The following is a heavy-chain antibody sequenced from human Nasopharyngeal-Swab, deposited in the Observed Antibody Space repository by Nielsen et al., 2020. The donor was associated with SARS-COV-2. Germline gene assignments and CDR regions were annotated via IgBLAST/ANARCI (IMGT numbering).Heavy chain of an antibody. CDR2: ISGSGSTI. J-gene: IGHJ4*02. Sequence: GESLKISCAASGFTFSDYYMSWIRQAPGKGLEGVSYISGSGSTIYYADSVKGRFTMSRDNAKNSVYLQMNSLRAEDTAVYYCARDDRSGYYGYWGQGTLVTVSS. D-gene: IGHD3-22*01. CDR3: ARDDRSGYYGY. CDR1: GFTFSDYY. V-gene: IGHV3-11*01.